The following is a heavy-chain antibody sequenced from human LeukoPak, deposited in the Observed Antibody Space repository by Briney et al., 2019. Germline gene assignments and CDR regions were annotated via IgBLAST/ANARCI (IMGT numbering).Heavy chain of an antibody. Sequence: PSETLSLTCAVYGGSFSGYYWSWIRQPPGKGLEWIGEINHSGSTNYNPSLKSRVTISVDTSKNQFSLKLSSVTAADTAVYYCARDTGVRPRVAHFDYWGQGTLVTVSS. D-gene: IGHD1-14*01. CDR2: INHSGST. CDR1: GGSFSGYY. J-gene: IGHJ4*02. V-gene: IGHV4-34*01. CDR3: ARDTGVRPRVAHFDY.